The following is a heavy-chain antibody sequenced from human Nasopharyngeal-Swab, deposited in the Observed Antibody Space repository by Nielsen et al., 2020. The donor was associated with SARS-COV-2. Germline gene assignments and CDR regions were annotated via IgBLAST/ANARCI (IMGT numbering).Heavy chain of an antibody. CDR3: TRDFSAAAGSFDI. D-gene: IGHD6-13*01. CDR1: GFTFSSYW. Sequence: GGSLRLSCAASGFTFSSYWMHWVRQAPGKGLVWVSRIKSDGSTTNYADSVKGRFTISRDNAKNTLYLQMHSLRAEDTAVYYCTRDFSAAAGSFDIWGRGTMVTVSS. CDR2: IKSDGSTT. V-gene: IGHV3-74*01. J-gene: IGHJ3*02.